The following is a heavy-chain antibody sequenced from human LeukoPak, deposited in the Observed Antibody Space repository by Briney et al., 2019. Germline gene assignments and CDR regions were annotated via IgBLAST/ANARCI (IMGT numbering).Heavy chain of an antibody. D-gene: IGHD6-6*01. V-gene: IGHV4-59*08. CDR2: IYYSGST. CDR1: GGSISGYY. J-gene: IGHJ3*02. Sequence: SETLSLTCTVSGGSISGYYWSWIRQPPGKGLEWIGYIYYSGSTNYNPSLKSRLTISIDTSESQFSLKLSSVTAADTAVYYCAREYSSSSGRRAFDIWGQGTMVTVSS. CDR3: AREYSSSSGRRAFDI.